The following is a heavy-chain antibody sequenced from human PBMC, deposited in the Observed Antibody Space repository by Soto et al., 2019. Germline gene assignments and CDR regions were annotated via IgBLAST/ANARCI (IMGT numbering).Heavy chain of an antibody. CDR3: ARGCGNAFDV. Sequence: QLQLQESGPGLVKPSETLSLTCSVSCGSISTDSYNWDWIRQSPGKGLEWIVTIYYDGTPSYNPSLKSQVTIAVDTSRNHFSLKVKSVTAADTAMYYCARGCGNAFDVWGKGTMVKVSS. J-gene: IGHJ3*01. CDR1: CGSISTDSYN. CDR2: IYYDGTP. D-gene: IGHD1-1*01. V-gene: IGHV4-39*02.